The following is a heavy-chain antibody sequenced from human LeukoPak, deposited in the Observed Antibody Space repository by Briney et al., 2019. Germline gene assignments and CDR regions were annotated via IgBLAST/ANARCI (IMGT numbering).Heavy chain of an antibody. Sequence: GGSLRLSCAASGFTFSSYSMNWVRQAPGKGLEWVSYISSSSSTIYYADSVKGRFTISRDNAKNSLYLQMNSLRAEDTAVYYCARVDSSWAFDYWGQRTLVTVSS. J-gene: IGHJ4*02. CDR1: GFTFSSYS. CDR2: ISSSSSTI. D-gene: IGHD6-13*01. CDR3: ARVDSSWAFDY. V-gene: IGHV3-48*01.